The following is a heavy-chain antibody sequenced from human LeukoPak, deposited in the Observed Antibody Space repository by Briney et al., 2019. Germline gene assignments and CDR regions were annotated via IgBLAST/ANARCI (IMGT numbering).Heavy chain of an antibody. CDR3: AARAYCGGDCPRHFDY. CDR1: GFTFTSSA. CDR2: IVVGSGNT. D-gene: IGHD2-21*02. Sequence: ASVKVSCKASGFTFTSSAVQWVRQARGQRLEWIGWIVVGSGNTNYAQKFQERVSITRDVSTSTAYMELSSLRSEDTAVYYCAARAYCGGDCPRHFDYWGQGTLVTVSS. V-gene: IGHV1-58*01. J-gene: IGHJ4*02.